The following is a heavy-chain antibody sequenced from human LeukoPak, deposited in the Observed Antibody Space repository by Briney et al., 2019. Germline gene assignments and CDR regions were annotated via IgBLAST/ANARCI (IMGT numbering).Heavy chain of an antibody. V-gene: IGHV4-59*01. CDR3: ARARPWYSSSGHDYHPFDY. D-gene: IGHD6-6*01. J-gene: IGHJ4*02. CDR1: GGSISSYY. CDR2: IYYSGST. Sequence: SETLSLTCTVSGGSISSYYWSWIRQPPGKGLEWIGYIYYSGSTNYNPSLKSRVTISVDTSKNQFSLKLSSVTAADTAVYYCARARPWYSSSGHDYHPFDYWGQGTLVTVSS.